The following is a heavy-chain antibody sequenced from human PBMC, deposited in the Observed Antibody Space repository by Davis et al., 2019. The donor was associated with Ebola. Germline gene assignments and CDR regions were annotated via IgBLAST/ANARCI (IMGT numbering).Heavy chain of an antibody. CDR2: INPSGGST. D-gene: IGHD2-2*01. CDR3: AREEVIVVVPAASYYYYYYGMDV. V-gene: IGHV1-46*02. J-gene: IGHJ6*02. Sequence: ASVKVSCKASGYTFNSYYIHWVRQAPGQGLEWMGIINPSGGSTTYAQKFQGRVTMTRDTSTRTVYMELSSLRSEDTAVYYCAREEVIVVVPAASYYYYYYGMDVWGQGTTVTVSS. CDR1: GYTFNSYY.